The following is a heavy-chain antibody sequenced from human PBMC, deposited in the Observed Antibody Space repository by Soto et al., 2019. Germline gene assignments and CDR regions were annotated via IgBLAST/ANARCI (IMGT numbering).Heavy chain of an antibody. CDR3: ARFYYGSGSYPY. CDR2: IYYSGST. Sequence: QVQLQESGPGLVKPSQTLSLTCTVSGGSISSGGYYWSWIRQHPGKGLEWIGYIYYSGSTYYNPSLKGRVTTSVDTSKNQFSLKLSSVTAADTAVYYCARFYYGSGSYPYWGQGTLVTVSS. D-gene: IGHD3-10*01. J-gene: IGHJ4*02. CDR1: GGSISSGGYY. V-gene: IGHV4-31*03.